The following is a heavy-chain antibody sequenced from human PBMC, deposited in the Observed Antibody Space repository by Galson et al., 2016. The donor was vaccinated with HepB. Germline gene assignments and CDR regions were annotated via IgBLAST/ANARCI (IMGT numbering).Heavy chain of an antibody. D-gene: IGHD6-19*01. J-gene: IGHJ5*02. CDR3: ARHGHSGWYGWFAP. CDR1: GGSISSSSYY. Sequence: SETLSLTCTVSGGSISSSSYYWGWFRQPPGKRLEWIGSNYYVGNTFYNPSLKARVSISVDTSKNQFSRKLTSATVADTAVYYCARHGHSGWYGWFAPWGHGTLVTVST. CDR2: NYYVGNT. V-gene: IGHV4-39*01.